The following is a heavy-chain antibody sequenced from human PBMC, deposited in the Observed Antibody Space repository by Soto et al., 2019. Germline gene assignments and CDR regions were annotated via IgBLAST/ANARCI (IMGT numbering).Heavy chain of an antibody. J-gene: IGHJ4*02. CDR2: IKHDTSEA. CDR3: ARDGLLFSGPYRPSRFDY. CDR1: GFKFSDYW. Sequence: GGSLRLSCAASGFKFSDYWMSWVRQAPGKGLEWVGNIKHDTSEAHYADSVKGRFTITRDNIKNFLFLQMNGLRSDDTASYYCARDGLLFSGPYRPSRFDYWGLGTLVTAPQ. V-gene: IGHV3-7*03. D-gene: IGHD3-16*02.